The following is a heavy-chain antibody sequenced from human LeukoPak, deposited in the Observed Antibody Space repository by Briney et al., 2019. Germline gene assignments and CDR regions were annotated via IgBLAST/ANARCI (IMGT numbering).Heavy chain of an antibody. Sequence: PSETLSLTCTVSGGSISSYYWSWIRQPPGKGLEWIGYIYYSGSTNYNPSLKRRVTISLDTSKNQFSLKMSSVTAADTAVYHCARVATGKGYPFDYWGQGTLVTVSS. J-gene: IGHJ4*02. CDR2: IYYSGST. CDR3: ARVATGKGYPFDY. V-gene: IGHV4-59*12. CDR1: GGSISSYY. D-gene: IGHD1-1*01.